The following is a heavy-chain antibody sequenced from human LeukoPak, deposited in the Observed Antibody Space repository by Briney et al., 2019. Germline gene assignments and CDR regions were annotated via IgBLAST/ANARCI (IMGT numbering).Heavy chain of an antibody. CDR3: AKDSLSSSWSGYYFDY. V-gene: IGHV3-23*01. CDR2: ISGSGGST. CDR1: GFTFSSYA. Sequence: GGSLRLSCAAAGFTFSSYAMGWVRQAPGKGLEWVSAISGSGGSTYYADSVKGRFTISRDNSKNTLYLQMNSLRAEDTAVYYCAKDSLSSSWSGYYFDYWGQGTLVTVS. J-gene: IGHJ4*02. D-gene: IGHD6-13*01.